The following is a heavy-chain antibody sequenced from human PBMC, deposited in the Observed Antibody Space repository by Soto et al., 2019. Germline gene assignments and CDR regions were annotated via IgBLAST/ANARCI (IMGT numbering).Heavy chain of an antibody. CDR3: AREHCSGPNGYYYGMDV. CDR2: IIPIFGTA. Sequence: QVQLVQSGAEVKKPGSSVKVSCKASGGTFSSYAISWVRQAPGQGLEWMGGIIPIFGTANYAQKFQGRVTITADKSTSTAYMELSSLRSEDTAVYYCAREHCSGPNGYYYGMDVWGQGTTVTVSS. V-gene: IGHV1-69*06. D-gene: IGHD3-10*02. J-gene: IGHJ6*02. CDR1: GGTFSSYA.